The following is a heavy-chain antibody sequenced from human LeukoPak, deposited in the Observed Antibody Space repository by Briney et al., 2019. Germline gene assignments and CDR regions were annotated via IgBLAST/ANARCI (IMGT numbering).Heavy chain of an antibody. D-gene: IGHD3-22*01. CDR1: GFTFSDYY. J-gene: IGHJ4*02. CDR3: ARVGPDYYYDSSSLIDY. CDR2: ISSSGSTI. Sequence: GALRLSCAASGFTFSDYYMSWIRQAPGKGLEWVSYISSSGSTIYYADSVKGRFTISRDNAKNSLYLQMNSLRAEDTAVYYCARVGPDYYYDSSSLIDYWGQGTLVTVSS. V-gene: IGHV3-11*01.